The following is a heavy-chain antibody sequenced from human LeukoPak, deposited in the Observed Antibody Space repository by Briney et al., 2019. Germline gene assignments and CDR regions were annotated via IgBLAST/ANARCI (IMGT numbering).Heavy chain of an antibody. CDR1: GFTFSSHS. Sequence: PGGSLRLSCAASGFTFSSHSMTWVRQAPGKGLEWVSSISSSSNYIYYADSVKGRFTISRDNAKNSLYLQMNSLRAEDTAVYYCAGDYLQRPDIWGQGTMVTVSS. V-gene: IGHV3-21*01. CDR3: AGDYLQRPDI. J-gene: IGHJ3*02. D-gene: IGHD4-17*01. CDR2: ISSSSNYI.